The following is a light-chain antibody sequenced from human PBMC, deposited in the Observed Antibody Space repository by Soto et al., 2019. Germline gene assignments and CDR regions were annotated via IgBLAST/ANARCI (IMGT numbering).Light chain of an antibody. CDR2: SAS. CDR1: QSVDGT. J-gene: IGKJ1*01. CDR3: QQHNNWPST. V-gene: IGKV3-15*01. Sequence: ETVMTQSPATLSVSPGGRATLSCRASQSVDGTLAWYQQKPGQAPRLIIHSASARAPGFSARFSASGSGTEFNLTISSLEPEDVAVYYCQQHNNWPSTFGQGTKVDIK.